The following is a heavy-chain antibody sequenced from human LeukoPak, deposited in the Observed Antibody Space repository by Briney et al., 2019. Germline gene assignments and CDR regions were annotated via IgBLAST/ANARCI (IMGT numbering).Heavy chain of an antibody. CDR3: AKGSPCSSTSCYYYMDV. D-gene: IGHD2-2*01. Sequence: PGGSLRLSCAASGFTFSSYAMSWVRQAPGKGLEWVAFIRYDGSNKFYADSVKGRFTTSRDNSKNTLYLQMNSLRAEDTAVYYCAKGSPCSSTSCYYYMDVWGKGTTVTVSS. V-gene: IGHV3-30*02. J-gene: IGHJ6*03. CDR1: GFTFSSYA. CDR2: IRYDGSNK.